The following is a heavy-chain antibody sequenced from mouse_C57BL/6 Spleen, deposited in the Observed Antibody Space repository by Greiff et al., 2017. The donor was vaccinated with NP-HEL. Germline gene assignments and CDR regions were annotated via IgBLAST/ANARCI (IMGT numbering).Heavy chain of an antibody. CDR3: AREDYYGSSYGY. CDR1: GYTFTDYN. J-gene: IGHJ2*01. D-gene: IGHD1-1*01. V-gene: IGHV1-22*01. CDR2: INPNNGGT. Sequence: VQLQQSGPELVKPGASVKMSCKASGYTFTDYNMHWVKQSHGKSLEWIGYINPNNGGTSYNQKFKGKATLTVNKSSSTAYMELRSLTSEDSAVYYCAREDYYGSSYGYWGQGTTLTVSS.